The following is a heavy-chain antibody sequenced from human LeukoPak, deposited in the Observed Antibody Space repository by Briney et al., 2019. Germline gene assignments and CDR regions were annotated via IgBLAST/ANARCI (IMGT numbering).Heavy chain of an antibody. V-gene: IGHV3-74*01. D-gene: IGHD3-9*01. J-gene: IGHJ6*02. CDR3: TRDLMDYDVSTGLHHYYMDV. CDR2: INGDGRNI. Sequence: QPGGSLRLSCVASGFTFSSYWMHWVRQDPRKGLVWVSRINGDGRNINYADSVRGRFTISRDNAKNTLYLQMNTLRVEDTAVYYCTRDLMDYDVSTGLHHYYMDVWDQGTTVTVSS. CDR1: GFTFSSYW.